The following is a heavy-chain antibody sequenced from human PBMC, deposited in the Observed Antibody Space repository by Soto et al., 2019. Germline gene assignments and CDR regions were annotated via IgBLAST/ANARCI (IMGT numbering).Heavy chain of an antibody. D-gene: IGHD3-16*01. Sequence: EVQLVESGGGLVQPGGSLRLSCAASGFTFSTYWMNWVRQAPGKGLQWVANIKEDGSEEYYVDSVKGRFTISRDNAKNSLSLDVNSLRGEDTAVYYCARDWGAPGRGSALGYYYHFGMDVWGQGTTVTVPS. V-gene: IGHV3-7*05. J-gene: IGHJ6*02. CDR2: IKEDGSEE. CDR3: ARDWGAPGRGSALGYYYHFGMDV. CDR1: GFTFSTYW.